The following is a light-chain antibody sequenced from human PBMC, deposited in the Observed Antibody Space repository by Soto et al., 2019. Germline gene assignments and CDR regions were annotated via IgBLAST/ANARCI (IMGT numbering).Light chain of an antibody. CDR3: LLYYGGSLL. CDR1: SGAVTSGSY. CDR2: STR. J-gene: IGLJ3*02. Sequence: QAVVTQEPSLTVSRGGTVTLTCASSSGAVTSGSYPNWFQQKPGQAPRPLIHSTRNKYSSTPARFSGSLLGGKAALTVSGVQPDDEADYYCLLYYGGSLLFGGGTKLTVL. V-gene: IGLV7-43*01.